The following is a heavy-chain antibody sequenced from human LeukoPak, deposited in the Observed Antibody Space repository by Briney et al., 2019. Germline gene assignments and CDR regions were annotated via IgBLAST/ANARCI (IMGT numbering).Heavy chain of an antibody. J-gene: IGHJ4*02. CDR3: ARDYGSTSRSHYY. CDR2: IIPIFGTA. V-gene: IGHV1-69*13. CDR1: GGTFSSYA. D-gene: IGHD2-2*01. Sequence: GASVKVSCKASGGTFSSYAISWVRQAPGQGLEWMGGIIPIFGTANYAQKFQGRVTITADESTSTAYMELSSLRSEDTAVYYCARDYGSTSRSHYYWGQGTLVTVSS.